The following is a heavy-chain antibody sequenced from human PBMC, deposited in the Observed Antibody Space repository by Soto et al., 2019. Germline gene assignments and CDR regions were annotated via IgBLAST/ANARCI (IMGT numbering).Heavy chain of an antibody. J-gene: IGHJ4*02. CDR2: IVVGSGNT. CDR3: AAGSWDLLFGPYY. Sequence: SVKVSCKASGFTVTSSAVQWVRQARGQRLEWIGWIVVGSGNTNYAQKFQERVTITRDMSTSTAYMELSSLRSEDTAVYYCAAGSWDLLFGPYYWAKGTLLPVSS. V-gene: IGHV1-58*01. D-gene: IGHD1-26*01. CDR1: GFTVTSSA.